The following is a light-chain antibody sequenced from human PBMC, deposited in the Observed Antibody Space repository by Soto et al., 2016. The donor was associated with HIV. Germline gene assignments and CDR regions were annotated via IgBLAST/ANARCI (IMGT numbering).Light chain of an antibody. Sequence: DIVMTQSPLSLPVTPGEPASISCRSNQSLLHSNGYKYLDWYLQKPGQSPQLLIYLGSNRASGVPDRFSGSGSGTDLTLKISRVEAEDVGVYYCMQVLQTPYTFGQGTKLE. CDR1: QSLLHSNGYKY. CDR2: LGS. CDR3: MQVLQTPYT. V-gene: IGKV2-28*01. J-gene: IGKJ2*01.